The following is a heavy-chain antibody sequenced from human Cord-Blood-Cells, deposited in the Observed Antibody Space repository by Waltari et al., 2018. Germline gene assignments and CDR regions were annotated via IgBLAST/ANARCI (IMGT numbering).Heavy chain of an antibody. Sequence: EVQLVETGGGLIQPGGSLRLSCAASRFTVSSNYMSWVRQAPGKGLEWVSVIFSGGRTYYADSVKGRFTISRDNAKNTLYLQMNSLRAEDTAVYYCARDPDFDYWGQGTLVTVSS. J-gene: IGHJ4*02. CDR1: RFTVSSNY. CDR2: IFSGGRT. CDR3: ARDPDFDY. V-gene: IGHV3-53*02.